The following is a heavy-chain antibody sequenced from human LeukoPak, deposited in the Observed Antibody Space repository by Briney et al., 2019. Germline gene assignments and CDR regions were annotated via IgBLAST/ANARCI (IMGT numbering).Heavy chain of an antibody. CDR1: GFTFSSYG. CDR3: AREETGESYYFDY. Sequence: GGSLRLSCAASGFTFSSYGMHWVRQAPGKGLEWVAVIWYDGSNKYYADSVKGRFTISRDNSKNTLYLQMNSLRAEDTAVYYCAREETGESYYFDYWSQGTLVTVSS. D-gene: IGHD7-27*01. CDR2: IWYDGSNK. J-gene: IGHJ4*02. V-gene: IGHV3-33*01.